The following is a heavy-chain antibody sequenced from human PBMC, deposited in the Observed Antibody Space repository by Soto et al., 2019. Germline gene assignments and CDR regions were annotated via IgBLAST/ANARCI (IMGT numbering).Heavy chain of an antibody. CDR2: IIPIFGTA. CDR3: ARADVRYYYGSGSYSYYFDY. CDR1: GGTFSSYA. Sequence: SLKVSCKASGGTFSSYAISWVRQAPGQGLEWMGGIIPIFGTANYAQKFQGRVTMTADTSTSTAYMELSRLRSDDTAVYYCARADVRYYYGSGSYSYYFDYWGQGTLVTVSS. D-gene: IGHD3-10*01. V-gene: IGHV1-69*06. J-gene: IGHJ4*02.